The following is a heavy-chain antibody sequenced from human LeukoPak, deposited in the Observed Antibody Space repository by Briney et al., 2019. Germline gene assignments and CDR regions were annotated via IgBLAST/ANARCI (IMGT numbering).Heavy chain of an antibody. Sequence: PSETLSLTCTVSGGSISSYYWSWIRQPPGKGLEWIGYIYYSGSTNYNPSLKSRVTISVDTSKNQFSLKLSSVTAADTAVYYCARWYYYDSSAQMGFDYWGKGTLVSVSS. CDR1: GGSISSYY. CDR2: IYYSGST. J-gene: IGHJ4*02. D-gene: IGHD3-22*01. V-gene: IGHV4-59*01. CDR3: ARWYYYDSSAQMGFDY.